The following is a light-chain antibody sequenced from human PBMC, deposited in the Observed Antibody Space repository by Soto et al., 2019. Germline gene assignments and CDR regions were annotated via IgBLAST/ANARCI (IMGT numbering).Light chain of an antibody. CDR3: QQYGFSPRT. CDR2: GPS. V-gene: IGKV3-20*01. CDR1: QSVSINY. J-gene: IGKJ1*01. Sequence: EVVLTQSPGTLSLSPGERATLSCRASQSVSINYLAWYQQKPGQAPRLIIYGPSRRATGIPDRFSGSGSGTDFTLTITRLEHEDFAVYVCQQYGFSPRTFGQGTTVEMK.